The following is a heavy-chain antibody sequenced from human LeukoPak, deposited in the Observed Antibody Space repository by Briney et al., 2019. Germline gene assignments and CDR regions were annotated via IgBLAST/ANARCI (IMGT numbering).Heavy chain of an antibody. D-gene: IGHD3-10*01. Sequence: GGSLRLSCAASGFTFSRYSMNWVRQAPGKGLEWVSSISISSNYIYYANSVKGRFTISRDNAKNSLYLQVNSLRAEDTALYYCARLSAYYYGSYFYYYMDVWGKGTTVTVSS. CDR1: GFTFSRYS. V-gene: IGHV3-21*01. CDR2: ISISSNYI. CDR3: ARLSAYYYGSYFYYYMDV. J-gene: IGHJ6*03.